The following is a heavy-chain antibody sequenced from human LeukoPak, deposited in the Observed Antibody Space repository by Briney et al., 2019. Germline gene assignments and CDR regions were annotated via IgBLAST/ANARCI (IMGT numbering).Heavy chain of an antibody. J-gene: IGHJ2*01. CDR2: INHSGST. V-gene: IGHV4-34*01. Sequence: KTSETLSLTCAVYGGSFSGYYWSWIRQPPGKGLEWIGEINHSGSTNYNPSLKSRVTISVDTSKNQFSLKLSSVTAADTAVYYCARAPNPLNYYDSSNWYFDLWGRGTLVTVSS. D-gene: IGHD3-22*01. CDR3: ARAPNPLNYYDSSNWYFDL. CDR1: GGSFSGYY.